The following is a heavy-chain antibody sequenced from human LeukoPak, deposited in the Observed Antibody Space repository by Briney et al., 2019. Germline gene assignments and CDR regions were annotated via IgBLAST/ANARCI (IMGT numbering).Heavy chain of an antibody. Sequence: GGSLRLSCAASGFTFSSYGMHWVRQAPGKGLEWVAVISYDGSNKYYADSVKGRFTISRDNSKNTLYLQMNSLRAEDTAVNYCAKDGGPWYCSSTSCLYDYWGQGTLVTVSS. J-gene: IGHJ4*02. V-gene: IGHV3-30*18. CDR3: AKDGGPWYCSSTSCLYDY. CDR1: GFTFSSYG. CDR2: ISYDGSNK. D-gene: IGHD2-2*01.